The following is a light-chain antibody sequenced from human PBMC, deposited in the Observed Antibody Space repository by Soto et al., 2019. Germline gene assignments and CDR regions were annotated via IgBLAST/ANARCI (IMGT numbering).Light chain of an antibody. CDR3: QQYNNWPTLT. CDR2: GAS. J-gene: IGKJ1*01. V-gene: IGKV3-15*01. CDR1: QSVSSN. Sequence: EIVMTQSPATLSVSPGERATLSCRASQSVSSNLAWYQQKPGQAPRLLIYGASTRATGIPARFSGSGSGIEFTLTISSLHSEDFAVYYCQQYNNWPTLTFGQGTKVEIK.